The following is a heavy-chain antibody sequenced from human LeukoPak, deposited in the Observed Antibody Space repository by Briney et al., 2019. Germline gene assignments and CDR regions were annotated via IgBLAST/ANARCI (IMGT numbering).Heavy chain of an antibody. Sequence: GGSLRLSCGASGFTFSSYEMNWVRQAPGQGLEWVAYISSTGNTVHYAGSVKGRFTISRDNAKNSLYLQMNRMRSEDTAVYYCTKETPQMDVWGKGTTVTVSS. CDR1: GFTFSSYE. J-gene: IGHJ6*04. CDR3: TKETPQMDV. V-gene: IGHV3-48*03. CDR2: ISSTGNTV. D-gene: IGHD2-15*01.